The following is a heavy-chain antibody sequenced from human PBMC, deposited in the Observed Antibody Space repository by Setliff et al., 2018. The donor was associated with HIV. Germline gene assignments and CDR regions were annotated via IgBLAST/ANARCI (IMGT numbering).Heavy chain of an antibody. CDR2: ISHSGST. J-gene: IGHJ4*02. D-gene: IGHD6-13*01. Sequence: PSETLSLTCAVSGYSISSDYYWGWIRQPPGKGLEWIGDISHSGSTYYNPSLKSRFTISMDTSKNQFSLRLSSVTAADTAVYFCARGRGSSSSWPIDYWGQGTLVTVSS. CDR3: ARGRGSSSSWPIDY. CDR1: GYSISSDYY. V-gene: IGHV4-38-2*01.